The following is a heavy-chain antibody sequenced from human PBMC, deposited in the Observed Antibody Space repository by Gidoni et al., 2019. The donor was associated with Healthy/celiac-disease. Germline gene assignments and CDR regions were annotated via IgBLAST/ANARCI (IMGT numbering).Heavy chain of an antibody. Sequence: QVQLQESGPGLVKPSQTLSLTCTVPGGSISSGSYYWRWIRQPAGKGLEWIGRIYTSGSTNYNPSLKSRVAISVDMSKNQFSLKLSSVTAADTAVYYCARGLTGLSWFDPWGQGTLVTVSS. D-gene: IGHD3-9*01. J-gene: IGHJ5*02. CDR2: IYTSGST. V-gene: IGHV4-61*02. CDR3: ARGLTGLSWFDP. CDR1: GGSISSGSYY.